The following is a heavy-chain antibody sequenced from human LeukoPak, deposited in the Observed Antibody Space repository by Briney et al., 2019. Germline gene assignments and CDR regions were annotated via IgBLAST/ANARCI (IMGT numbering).Heavy chain of an antibody. J-gene: IGHJ6*02. CDR3: ASGVQRGGQSSIAARPGFYYYGMDV. D-gene: IGHD6-6*01. CDR2: INPADAST. Sequence: WASVKVSCKASGYIFTNYYLHWVRQAPGQGLEWVGIINPADASTSYAQKLQGRVTMTTDTSTSTAYMELRSLRSDDTAVYYCASGVQRGGQSSIAARPGFYYYGMDVWGQGTTVTVSS. CDR1: GYIFTNYY. V-gene: IGHV1-46*01.